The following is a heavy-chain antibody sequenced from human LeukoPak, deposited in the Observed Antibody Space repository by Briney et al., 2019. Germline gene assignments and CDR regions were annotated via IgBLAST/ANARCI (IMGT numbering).Heavy chain of an antibody. D-gene: IGHD1-20*01. CDR2: ISYDGSNK. CDR3: ARDLVRGYNYYFDY. V-gene: IGHV3-30*03. CDR1: GCTFSSYG. Sequence: HPGRSLRLSCAASGCTFSSYGMHWVRQAPGEGLKWVAVISYDGSNKYYADSVKGRFTISRDNSKNTLYLQMNSLRAEDTAVYYCARDLVRGYNYYFDYWGQGTLVTVSS. J-gene: IGHJ4*02.